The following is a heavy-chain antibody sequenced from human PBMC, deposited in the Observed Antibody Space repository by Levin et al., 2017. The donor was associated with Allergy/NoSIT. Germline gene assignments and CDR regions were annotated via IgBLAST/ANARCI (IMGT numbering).Heavy chain of an antibody. J-gene: IGHJ3*02. Sequence: GGSLRLSCAASGFTFSSYGMHWVRQAPGKGLEWVAVIWYDGSNKYYADSVKGRFTISRDNSKNTLYLQMNSLRAEDTAVYYCARDWHPLAVLPDAFDIWGQGTMVTVSS. D-gene: IGHD2/OR15-2a*01. CDR1: GFTFSSYG. V-gene: IGHV3-33*01. CDR3: ARDWHPLAVLPDAFDI. CDR2: IWYDGSNK.